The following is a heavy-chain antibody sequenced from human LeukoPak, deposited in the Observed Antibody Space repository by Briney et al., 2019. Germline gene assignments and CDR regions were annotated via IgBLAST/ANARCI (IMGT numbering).Heavy chain of an antibody. CDR3: ARVGGKSNWNDEWNWFDP. Sequence: SETLSLTCTVSGDSISSYYWSWIRQPAGKGLEWIGRIYTSGSTNYNPSLKSRVTMSVDTSKNQFSLKLSSVTAADTAVYYCARVGGKSNWNDEWNWFDPWGRGTLVTVSS. CDR2: IYTSGST. CDR1: GDSISSYY. D-gene: IGHD1-20*01. V-gene: IGHV4-4*07. J-gene: IGHJ5*02.